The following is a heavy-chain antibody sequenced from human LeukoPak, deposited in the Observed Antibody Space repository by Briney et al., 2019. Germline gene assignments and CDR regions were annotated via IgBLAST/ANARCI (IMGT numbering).Heavy chain of an antibody. V-gene: IGHV1-69*04. CDR3: AELYYYDSSGYYYEYFQH. Sequence: ASVKVSCKASGGTFSSYAISWVRQAHGQGLEWMGRIIPIFGIANYAQKFQGRVTITADKSTSTAYMELSSLRSEDTAVYYCAELYYYDSSGYYYEYFQHWGQGTLVTVSS. J-gene: IGHJ1*01. CDR2: IIPIFGIA. CDR1: GGTFSSYA. D-gene: IGHD3-22*01.